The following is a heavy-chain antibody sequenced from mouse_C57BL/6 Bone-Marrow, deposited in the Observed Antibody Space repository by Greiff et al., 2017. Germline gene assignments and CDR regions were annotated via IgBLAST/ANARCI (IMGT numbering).Heavy chain of an antibody. CDR1: GYTFTDYY. CDR3: ARAAYGSIAMDY. J-gene: IGHJ4*01. V-gene: IGHV1-26*01. CDR2: INPNNGGT. Sequence: EVKLQQSGPELVKPGASVKISCKASGYTFTDYYMNWVKQSHGKSLEWIGDINPNNGGTSYNQKFKGKATLTVDKSSSTAYMELRSLTSEDSAVYYCARAAYGSIAMDYWGQGTSVTVSS. D-gene: IGHD1-1*01.